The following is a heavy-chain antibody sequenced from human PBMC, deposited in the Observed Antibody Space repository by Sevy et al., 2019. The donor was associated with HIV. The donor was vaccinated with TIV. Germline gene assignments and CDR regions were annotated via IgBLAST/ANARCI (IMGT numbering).Heavy chain of an antibody. CDR3: ASSTLYGFYYFDY. Sequence: SETLSLTCTVSGGSISSSSYYWGWIRQPPGKGLEWIGSIYYSGSTYYNPSLKSRVTISVDTPKNQFSLRLSSVTAADTAVYYCASSTLYGFYYFDYWGQGTLVTVSS. CDR1: GGSISSSSYY. J-gene: IGHJ4*02. CDR2: IYYSGST. V-gene: IGHV4-39*01. D-gene: IGHD3-10*01.